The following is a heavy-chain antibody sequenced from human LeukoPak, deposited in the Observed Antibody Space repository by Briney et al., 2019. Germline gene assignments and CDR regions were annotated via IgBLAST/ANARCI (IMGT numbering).Heavy chain of an antibody. CDR1: GYSFTSYW. V-gene: IGHV5-51*01. Sequence: GESLMISCKGSGYSFTSYWIGWVRQMPGKGLEWMGILYPGDSDTKYSPSFQGQVIMSADKSISTVYLQWSSLKPSDTAIYYCARRGNFGTIVGGYADYWGQGTLVTVSS. J-gene: IGHJ4*02. D-gene: IGHD3-22*01. CDR2: LYPGDSDT. CDR3: ARRGNFGTIVGGYADY.